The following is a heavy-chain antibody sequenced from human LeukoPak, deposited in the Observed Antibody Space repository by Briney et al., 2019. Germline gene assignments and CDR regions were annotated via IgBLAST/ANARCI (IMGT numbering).Heavy chain of an antibody. J-gene: IGHJ3*02. CDR2: INHSGST. CDR3: ARRILNDAFDI. CDR1: GGSFSGYY. D-gene: IGHD3-16*01. V-gene: IGHV4-34*01. Sequence: SETLPLTCAVYGGSFSGYYWSWIRQPPGKGLEWIGEINHSGSTNYNPSLKSRVTISVDTSKNQFSLKLSSVTAADTAVYYCARRILNDAFDIWGQGTMVTVSS.